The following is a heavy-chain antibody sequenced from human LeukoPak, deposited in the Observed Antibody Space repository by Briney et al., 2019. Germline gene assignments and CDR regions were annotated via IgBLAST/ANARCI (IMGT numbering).Heavy chain of an antibody. Sequence: GGSLRFSCAASGYTFSNYAMHWVRQAPGKGLDWVAVILEDGSFQYYADSVKGRFTVSRDNSKNTLFLQMNSLRGDDTAMYYCARVQGGGYRTADYWGQGTLVTVSS. CDR2: ILEDGSFQ. CDR3: ARVQGGGYRTADY. CDR1: GYTFSNYA. V-gene: IGHV3-30*04. J-gene: IGHJ4*02. D-gene: IGHD6-19*01.